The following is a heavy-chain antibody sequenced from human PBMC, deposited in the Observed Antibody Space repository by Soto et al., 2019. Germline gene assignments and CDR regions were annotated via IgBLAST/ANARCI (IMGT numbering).Heavy chain of an antibody. D-gene: IGHD1-1*01. Sequence: QVQLVQSGAEVKKPGASVKVSCKVSGYMFASYGISWARRAPGQGLEWMGWINTYNGNINYAQKFQGRVTMTTDTSTSTAYMELRGLGSDDTALYYCARERGAYKYFDYWGQGTLVTVSS. CDR3: ARERGAYKYFDY. CDR1: GYMFASYG. V-gene: IGHV1-18*01. CDR2: INTYNGNI. J-gene: IGHJ4*02.